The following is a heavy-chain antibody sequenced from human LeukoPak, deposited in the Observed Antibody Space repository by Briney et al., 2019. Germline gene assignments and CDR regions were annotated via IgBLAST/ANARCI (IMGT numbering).Heavy chain of an antibody. D-gene: IGHD4-17*01. CDR2: IYYSGST. CDR3: ARDLGPGEGFDP. CDR1: GGSISSYY. J-gene: IGHJ5*02. Sequence: SETLSLTCTVSGGSISSYYWSWIRQPPGKGLEWIGYIYYSGSTNYNPSHKSRVTISVDTSKNQFSLKLSSVTAADTAVYYCARDLGPGEGFDPWGQGTLVTVSS. V-gene: IGHV4-59*12.